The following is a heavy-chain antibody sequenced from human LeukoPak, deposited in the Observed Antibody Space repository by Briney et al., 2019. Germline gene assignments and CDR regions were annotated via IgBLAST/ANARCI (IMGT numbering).Heavy chain of an antibody. CDR1: GFTFSSYS. CDR2: ISSSSSTI. CDR3: ARVLRYFDWLEGYYMDI. D-gene: IGHD3-9*01. Sequence: GGSLRLSCAASGFTFSSYSMNWVRQAPGKGLERVSYISSSSSTIYYADSVKGRFTISRDNAKNSLYLQMNSLRAEDTAVYYCARVLRYFDWLEGYYMDIWGKGTTVTVSS. V-gene: IGHV3-48*01. J-gene: IGHJ6*03.